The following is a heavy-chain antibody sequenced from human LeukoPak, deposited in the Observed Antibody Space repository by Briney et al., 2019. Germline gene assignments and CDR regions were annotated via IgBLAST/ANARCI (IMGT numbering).Heavy chain of an antibody. CDR1: AYTFGIYG. J-gene: IGHJ5*02. V-gene: IGHV1-18*01. CDR3: ARDYCTRGGDCYKEDLFDP. CDR2: ISPYDGDT. D-gene: IGHD2-21*02. Sequence: ASVTVSCKSSAYTFGIYGISWVRQAPGQGLEWMAWISPYDGDTNYAQKFEGRVTMTTETSTNTAYMELRSLRSDDTAIYYCARDYCTRGGDCYKEDLFDPWGQGTLVTVSA.